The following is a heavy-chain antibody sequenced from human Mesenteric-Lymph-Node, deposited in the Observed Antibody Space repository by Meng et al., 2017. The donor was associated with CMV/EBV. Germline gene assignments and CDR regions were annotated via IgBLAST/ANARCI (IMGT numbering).Heavy chain of an antibody. V-gene: IGHV4-34*01. CDR3: ARVEAAAGTWWFDP. Sequence: SETLSLTCTVSGGSISSYYWSWIRQPPGKGLEWIGEINHSGSTNYNPSLKSRVTISVDTSKNQFSLKLSSVTAADTAVYYCARVEAAAGTWWFDPWGQGTLVTVSS. CDR2: INHSGST. CDR1: GGSISSYY. J-gene: IGHJ5*02. D-gene: IGHD6-13*01.